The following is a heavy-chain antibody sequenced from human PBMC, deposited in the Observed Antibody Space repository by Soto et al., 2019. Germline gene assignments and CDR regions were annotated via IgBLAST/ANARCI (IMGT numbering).Heavy chain of an antibody. CDR2: ICYRGTT. CDR3: ARQGEYSSSYYFDF. D-gene: IGHD6-6*01. V-gene: IGHV4-39*01. Sequence: XATLCLTCTVSGGSFSSGDYCWGWIRQPPGKGLEWIGSICYRGTTYYSPSLKSRVTITEDTSKTQVSLKLSSVTAADTAVYFCARQGEYSSSYYFDFWVQGTLVTVSS. J-gene: IGHJ4*02. CDR1: GGSFSSGDYC.